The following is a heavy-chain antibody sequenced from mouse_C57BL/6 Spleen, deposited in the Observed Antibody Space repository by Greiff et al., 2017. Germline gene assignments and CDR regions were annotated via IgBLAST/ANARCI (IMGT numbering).Heavy chain of an antibody. CDR3: APAYSFAY. V-gene: IGHV1-66*01. CDR1: GYSFTSYY. CDR2: IYPGSGNT. D-gene: IGHD2-10*01. J-gene: IGHJ3*01. Sequence: QVQLKQSGPELVKPGASVKISCKASGYSFTSYYIHWVKQRPGQGLEWIGWIYPGSGNTKYNEKFKGKATLTADTSSSTAYMQLISLTSDDSAVYYCAPAYSFAYWGQGTLVTVSA.